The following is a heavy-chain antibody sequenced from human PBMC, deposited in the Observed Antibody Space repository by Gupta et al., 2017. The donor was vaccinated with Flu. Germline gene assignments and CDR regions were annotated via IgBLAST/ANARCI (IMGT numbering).Heavy chain of an antibody. CDR2: IKSKTDGETT. Sequence: GLEWVGRIKSKTDGETTDYAAPVKGRFTISRDDSKNTLYLQMNSLKTEDTAVYYCTTRGRYCTNGVCYQFDYWGQGTLVTVSS. V-gene: IGHV3-15*01. D-gene: IGHD2-8*01. CDR3: TTRGRYCTNGVCYQFDY. J-gene: IGHJ4*02.